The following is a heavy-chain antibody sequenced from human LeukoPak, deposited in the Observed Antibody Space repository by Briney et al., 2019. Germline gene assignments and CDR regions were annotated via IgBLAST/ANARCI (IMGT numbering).Heavy chain of an antibody. CDR2: ISYDGSNK. J-gene: IGHJ4*02. D-gene: IGHD2-2*01. CDR3: AKVPYCSSTSCYEFDY. Sequence: PGGSLRLSCAASGFTFSSYGMHWVRQAPGKGLEWVAVISYDGSNKYYADSVKGRFTISRDNSKNTLYLQMNNLRAEDTAVYYCAKVPYCSSTSCYEFDYWGQGTLVTVSS. CDR1: GFTFSSYG. V-gene: IGHV3-30*18.